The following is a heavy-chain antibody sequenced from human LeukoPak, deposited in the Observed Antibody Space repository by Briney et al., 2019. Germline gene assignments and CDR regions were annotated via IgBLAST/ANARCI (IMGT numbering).Heavy chain of an antibody. Sequence: GGSLRLSSVASGFTFSSYDMHWVRQGKGKGLEWVSDIGKAGDTYYADSVKGRFTISRENAKNSLYLQMNSLRDGDTAVYYCVRDPSGWGMDVWGQGTTVIVSS. CDR3: VRDPSGWGMDV. CDR1: GFTFSSYD. J-gene: IGHJ6*02. V-gene: IGHV3-13*01. CDR2: IGKAGDT.